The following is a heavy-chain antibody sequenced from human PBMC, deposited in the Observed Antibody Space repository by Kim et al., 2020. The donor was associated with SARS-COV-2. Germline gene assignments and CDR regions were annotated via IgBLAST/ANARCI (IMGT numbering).Heavy chain of an antibody. D-gene: IGHD1-26*01. J-gene: IGHJ4*02. CDR2: IIPIFGTA. Sequence: SVKVSCKASGGTFSSYAISWVRQAPGQGLEWMGGIIPIFGTANYAQKFQGRVTITADESTSTAYMELSSLRSEDTAVYYCARGGVGATPFDYWGQGTLVTVSS. CDR3: ARGGVGATPFDY. V-gene: IGHV1-69*13. CDR1: GGTFSSYA.